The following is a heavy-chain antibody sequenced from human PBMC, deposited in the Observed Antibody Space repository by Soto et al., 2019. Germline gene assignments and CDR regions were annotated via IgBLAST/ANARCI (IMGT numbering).Heavy chain of an antibody. Sequence: TLSLTCAVSGDSINSRHWWNWVRQPPGKGLEWIGQISHSGSTNYNPSLTSRVTISVDKSKNHFSLKVTRDTSISTAYMELSRLRSDDTAVYYCARVVAPMDYWGQGTLVTVSS. J-gene: IGHJ4*02. D-gene: IGHD3-10*01. V-gene: IGHV4-4*01. CDR1: GDSINSRHW. CDR2: ISHSGST. CDR3: SRLRSDDTAVYYCARVVAPMDY.